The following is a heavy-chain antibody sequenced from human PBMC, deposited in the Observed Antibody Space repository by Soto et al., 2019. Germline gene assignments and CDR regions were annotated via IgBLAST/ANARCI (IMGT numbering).Heavy chain of an antibody. CDR1: GYTFTSYA. D-gene: IGHD3-22*01. CDR3: ARESITMIVVVNYGMDV. Sequence: GASVKVSCKASGYTFTSYAMHWVRQAPGQRLEWMGWINAGNGNTKYSQKFQGGVTITRDTSASTAYMELSSLRSEDTAVYYCARESITMIVVVNYGMDVWGQGTTVTVSS. V-gene: IGHV1-3*01. J-gene: IGHJ6*02. CDR2: INAGNGNT.